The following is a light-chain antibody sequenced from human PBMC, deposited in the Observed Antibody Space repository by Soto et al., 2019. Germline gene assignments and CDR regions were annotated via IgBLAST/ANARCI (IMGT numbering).Light chain of an antibody. V-gene: IGKV3-20*01. J-gene: IGKJ2*01. CDR3: QQYGSSPYT. CDR2: GAS. Sequence: EIVLTQSPGTLSLSPGERATLSCRASQSVSSSYLAWYRQKPGQAPRLLIYGASSRATGIPDRFSGSGSGTDFAVTIIRLEHEDLPVYYGQQYGSSPYTFGQGTKLESK. CDR1: QSVSSSY.